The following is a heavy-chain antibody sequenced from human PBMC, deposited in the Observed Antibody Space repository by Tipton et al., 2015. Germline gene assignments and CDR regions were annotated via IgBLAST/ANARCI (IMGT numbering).Heavy chain of an antibody. V-gene: IGHV3-33*01. J-gene: IGHJ6*02. D-gene: IGHD3-3*01. CDR1: GFTFSSYG. CDR2: IWYDGSNK. Sequence: SLRLSCAASGFTFSSYGMHWVRQAPGKGLEWVAVIWYDGSNKYYPDSVKGRFTISRDNSKNTLYLQMNSLRAEDTAVYYCATHVGGPQRLGVVSGITYQYSAMDIWGQGTTVTVSS. CDR3: ATHVGGPQRLGVVSGITYQYSAMDI.